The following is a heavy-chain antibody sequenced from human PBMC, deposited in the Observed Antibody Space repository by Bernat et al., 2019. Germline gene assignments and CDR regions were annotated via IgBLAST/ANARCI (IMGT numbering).Heavy chain of an antibody. CDR2: IYYSGST. J-gene: IGHJ4*02. Sequence: QLQLQESGPGLVKPSETLSLTCTVSGGSISSSSYYWGWIRQPPGKGLEWIGSIYYSGSTYYNPSLKSQVTISVDTSKNQFSLKLSSVTAADTAVYYCARNYEGCSGGSCYLRFDYWGQGTLVTVSS. V-gene: IGHV4-39*01. CDR1: GGSISSSSYY. D-gene: IGHD2-15*01. CDR3: ARNYEGCSGGSCYLRFDY.